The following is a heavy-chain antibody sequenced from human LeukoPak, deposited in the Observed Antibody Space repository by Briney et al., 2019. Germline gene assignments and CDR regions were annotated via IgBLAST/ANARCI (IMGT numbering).Heavy chain of an antibody. CDR3: GRGRIDNLYYYYGMDV. Sequence: SETLSLTCAVYGGSFSGYYWSWIRQPPGKGLEWIGEINHSGSTNYNPSLKSRVTISVDTSKNQFSRKLSSVTAADTAVYYCGRGRIDNLYYYYGMDVWGQGTTVTVSS. CDR2: INHSGST. D-gene: IGHD1-1*01. V-gene: IGHV4-34*01. J-gene: IGHJ6*02. CDR1: GGSFSGYY.